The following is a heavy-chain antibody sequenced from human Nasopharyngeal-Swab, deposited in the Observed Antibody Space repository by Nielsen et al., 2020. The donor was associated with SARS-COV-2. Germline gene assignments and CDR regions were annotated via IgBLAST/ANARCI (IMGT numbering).Heavy chain of an antibody. D-gene: IGHD2-2*01. CDR2: INAGNGNT. CDR3: AARGSCSSTSRYADY. Sequence: ASVKVSCKASGYTFTSYAMHWVRQAPGQRLEWMGWINAGNGNTKYSQKFQGRVTITRDTSASTAYMELSSLRSEDTAVYYCAARGSCSSTSRYADYWGQGTLVTVSS. J-gene: IGHJ4*02. CDR1: GYTFTSYA. V-gene: IGHV1-3*01.